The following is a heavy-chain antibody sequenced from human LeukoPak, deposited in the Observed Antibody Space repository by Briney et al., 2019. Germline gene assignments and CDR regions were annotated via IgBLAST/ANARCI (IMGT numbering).Heavy chain of an antibody. CDR3: ARDLGYYVSSGYYYGSSYYYYYYGMDV. V-gene: IGHV3-48*03. J-gene: IGHJ6*02. CDR2: ISSSGSTI. Sequence: QPGGSLRLSCAASGFTFSSYEMNWVRQAPGKGLEWVSYISSSGSTIYYADSVKGRFTISRDNAKNSLYLQMNSLRAEDTAVYYCARDLGYYVSSGYYYGSSYYYYYYGMDVWGQGTTVTVSS. CDR1: GFTFSSYE. D-gene: IGHD3-22*01.